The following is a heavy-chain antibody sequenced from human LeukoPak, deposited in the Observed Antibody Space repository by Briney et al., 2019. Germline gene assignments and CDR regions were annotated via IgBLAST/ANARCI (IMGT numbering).Heavy chain of an antibody. CDR2: ISYDGSNK. D-gene: IGHD5-18*01. V-gene: IGHV3-30*18. J-gene: IGHJ4*02. Sequence: GGSLRLSCVASGFTFNTYGMHWVRQAPGKGLEWVAVISYDGSNKYYADSVKGRFTISRDNSKNTLYLQMNSLRAEDTAVYYCAKVGGYSYGRTYFDYWGQGTLVTVSS. CDR1: GFTFNTYG. CDR3: AKVGGYSYGRTYFDY.